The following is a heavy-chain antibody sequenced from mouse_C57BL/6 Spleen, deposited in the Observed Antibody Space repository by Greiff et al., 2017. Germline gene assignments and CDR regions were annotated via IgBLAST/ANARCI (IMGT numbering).Heavy chain of an antibody. CDR1: GYSITSGYY. V-gene: IGHV3-6*01. CDR2: ISYDGSN. J-gene: IGHJ2*01. D-gene: IGHD4-1*01. CDR3: ASYWDDFDY. Sequence: EVKLQESGPGLVKPSPSLSLTCSVTGYSITSGYYWNWIRQFPGNKLEWMGYISYDGSNNYNPSLKNRISITRDTSKNQFFLKLNSVTTEDTATYYCASYWDDFDYWGQGTTLTVSS.